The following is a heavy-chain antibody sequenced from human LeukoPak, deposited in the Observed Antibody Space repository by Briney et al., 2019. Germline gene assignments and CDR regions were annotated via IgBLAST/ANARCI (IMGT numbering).Heavy chain of an antibody. CDR2: ISYDGSNK. V-gene: IGHV3-30*18. CDR1: GFTVTSNY. D-gene: IGHD6-13*01. CDR3: AKDLRVFSSSWSSFDY. J-gene: IGHJ4*02. Sequence: GGSLRLSCAASGFTVTSNYMSWVRQAPGKGLEWVAVISYDGSNKYYADSVKGRFTISRDNSKNTLYLQMNSLRAEDTAVYSCAKDLRVFSSSWSSFDYWGQGTLVTVSS.